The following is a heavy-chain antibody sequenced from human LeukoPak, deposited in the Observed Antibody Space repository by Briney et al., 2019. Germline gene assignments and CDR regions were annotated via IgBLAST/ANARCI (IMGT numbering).Heavy chain of an antibody. D-gene: IGHD3-10*01. CDR1: GGSISSYY. CDR3: ARVVVRGVSNWFEP. CDR2: IYYSGST. J-gene: IGHJ5*02. Sequence: WETLSLTCTVSGGSISSYYWSWIRQPPGKGLEWIGYIYYSGSTNYNPSLKSRVTISVDTSKNQFSLKLSSMTAADTAVYYCARVVVRGVSNWFEPWGQGTLVTVSS. V-gene: IGHV4-59*01.